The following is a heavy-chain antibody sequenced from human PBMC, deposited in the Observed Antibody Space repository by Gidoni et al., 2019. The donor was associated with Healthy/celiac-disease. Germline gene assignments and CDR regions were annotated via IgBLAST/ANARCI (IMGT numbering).Heavy chain of an antibody. V-gene: IGHV4-38-2*02. CDR2: INHSGST. J-gene: IGHJ4*02. CDR3: ARATPSFDY. CDR1: GYSINSGYY. Sequence: QVQLQESGPGLVQPSETLSLTCTVSGYSINSGYYWGWIRQPPGKGLEWIGSINHSGSTYNNPSLKSRVTISVDTSKNQFSLRLNSVTAADTAIYYCARATPSFDYWGQGTLVTVSS.